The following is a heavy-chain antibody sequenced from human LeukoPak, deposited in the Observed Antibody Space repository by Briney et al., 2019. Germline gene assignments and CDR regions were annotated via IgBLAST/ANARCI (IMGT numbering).Heavy chain of an antibody. V-gene: IGHV3-15*01. Sequence: GGSLRLSCAASGFTFSSYAMNWGRQAPGKGLEWVGLIKSKTNGETRDYAAPVKGRFTISRDDSDDTLYLQMNSLRAEDTAVYYCARDNPVSGYAAFDYWGQGTLVTVSS. CDR3: ARDNPVSGYAAFDY. CDR1: GFTFSSYA. J-gene: IGHJ4*02. CDR2: IKSKTNGETR. D-gene: IGHD5-12*01.